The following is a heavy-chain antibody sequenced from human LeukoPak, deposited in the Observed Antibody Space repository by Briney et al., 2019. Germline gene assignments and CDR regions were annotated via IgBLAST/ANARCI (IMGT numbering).Heavy chain of an antibody. Sequence: SVKVSCRASGFTFTSYDINWVRQAPGQGLEWMGGIIPIFGTANYAQKFQGRVTITADESTSTVYMELSSLGSDDTAVYYCARDHSVVVAGSTVWWLDPWGQGTLVTVSS. D-gene: IGHD2-15*01. J-gene: IGHJ5*02. V-gene: IGHV1-69*13. CDR1: GFTFTSYD. CDR3: ARDHSVVVAGSTVWWLDP. CDR2: IIPIFGTA.